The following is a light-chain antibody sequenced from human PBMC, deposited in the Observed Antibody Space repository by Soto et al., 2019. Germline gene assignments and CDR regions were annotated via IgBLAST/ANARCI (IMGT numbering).Light chain of an antibody. CDR2: RDS. V-gene: IGLV3-9*01. J-gene: IGLJ2*01. CDR3: QVWDSNTAHVL. Sequence: SYELTQPLSVSVALGQTATISCGGDNVGSKNVQWYQRKPGQAPLMVIYRDSGRPSEIPERFSGSHSGNTATLTITSAQGGDEADYYCQVWDSNTAHVLFGGGTKLTVL. CDR1: NVGSKN.